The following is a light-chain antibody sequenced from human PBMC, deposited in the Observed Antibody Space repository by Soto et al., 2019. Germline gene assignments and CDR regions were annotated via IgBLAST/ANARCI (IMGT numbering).Light chain of an antibody. Sequence: IVMPQSPDSLAVSLGERATINCKSSQSLFCSYNNYNYLAWYQQKPGQPPKVLIYWASTRASGVPDRFSGSGSGTEFTLTISSLQAEDVAVYYCQEYLNSLPAFGQGTKVDIK. CDR1: QSLFCSYNNYNY. CDR2: WAS. V-gene: IGKV4-1*01. CDR3: QEYLNSLPA. J-gene: IGKJ1*01.